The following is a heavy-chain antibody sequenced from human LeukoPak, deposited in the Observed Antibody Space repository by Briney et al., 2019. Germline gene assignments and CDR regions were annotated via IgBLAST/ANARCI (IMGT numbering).Heavy chain of an antibody. CDR3: ARDQATYYYDSSGYPHAFDI. Sequence: ASVKVSCKASGGTFSKYAISWVRLAPGQGLEWMGGIIPMFGTANYAQKFQGRVTITVDESTSTAYMELSRLRSDDTAVYYCARDQATYYYDSSGYPHAFDIWGQGTMVTVSS. CDR2: IIPMFGTA. CDR1: GGTFSKYA. J-gene: IGHJ3*02. V-gene: IGHV1-69*13. D-gene: IGHD3-22*01.